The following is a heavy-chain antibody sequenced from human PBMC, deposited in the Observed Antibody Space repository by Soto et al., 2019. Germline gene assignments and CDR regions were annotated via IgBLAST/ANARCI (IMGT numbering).Heavy chain of an antibody. J-gene: IGHJ6*02. CDR1: GYSFTSYW. Sequence: PGESLKISCKGSGYSFTSYWIGWVRQMPGKGLEWMGIIYPGDSDTRYSPSFQGQVTISADKSTSTAYLQWSSLKASDTAMYYCARHRMTTVTDYYYYGMDVWGQGTTVTVSS. CDR2: IYPGDSDT. CDR3: ARHRMTTVTDYYYYGMDV. D-gene: IGHD4-4*01. V-gene: IGHV5-51*01.